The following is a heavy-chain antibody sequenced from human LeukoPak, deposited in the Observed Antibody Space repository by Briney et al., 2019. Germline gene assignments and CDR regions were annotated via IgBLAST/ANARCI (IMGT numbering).Heavy chain of an antibody. V-gene: IGHV1-8*02. CDR2: MNPNSGNT. CDR1: GGTFSSYA. D-gene: IGHD3-10*01. J-gene: IGHJ4*02. CDR3: ASGGSGSHTATDY. Sequence: ASVKVSCKASGGTFSSYAISWVRQAPGQGLEWMGWMNPNSGNTGYAQKFQGRVTMTRNTSISTAYMELSSLRSEDTAVYYCASGGSGSHTATDYWGQGTLVTVSS.